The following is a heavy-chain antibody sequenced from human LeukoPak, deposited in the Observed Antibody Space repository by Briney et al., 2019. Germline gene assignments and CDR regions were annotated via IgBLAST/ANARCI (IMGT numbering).Heavy chain of an antibody. CDR2: ISTGSNYI. J-gene: IGHJ4*02. CDR3: ARGGSLDS. Sequence: PGGSLRLSCAASGFTFRSYTMNWVRQAPGMGLEWVSSISTGSNYIYYVESVKGRFTISRDNAKNSLYLQMNSLEAEDTALYYCARGGSLDSWGQGTLVTVSS. V-gene: IGHV3-21*06. D-gene: IGHD3-10*01. CDR1: GFTFRSYT.